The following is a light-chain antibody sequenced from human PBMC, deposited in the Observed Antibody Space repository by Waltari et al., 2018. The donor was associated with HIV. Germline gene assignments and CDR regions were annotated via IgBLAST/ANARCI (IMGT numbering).Light chain of an antibody. Sequence: SYEVTQPPSVSVSPGQTASIPCSGDKLGDNYAFWYQQKPGQSPVLVIYQDDKRPSGIPERVSGSNSGNTATLTISGTQAMDEADYYCQTWDSSTGVFGTGTKVTVL. V-gene: IGLV3-1*01. CDR2: QDD. CDR3: QTWDSSTGV. CDR1: KLGDNY. J-gene: IGLJ1*01.